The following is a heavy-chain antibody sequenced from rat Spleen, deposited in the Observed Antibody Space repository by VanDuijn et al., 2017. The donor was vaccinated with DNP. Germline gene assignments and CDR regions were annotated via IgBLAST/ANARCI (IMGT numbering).Heavy chain of an antibody. CDR1: GDSVTSDYR. D-gene: IGHD1-4*01. CDR3: ARSTDCGCNWDY. CDR2: INNAGTT. V-gene: IGHV3-3*01. J-gene: IGHJ2*01. Sequence: EVQLQESGPGLVKPSQSLSLTCSVTGDSVTSDYRWNWIRKFPGDKLEWMGYINNAGTTKYNPSLKSRISITRDTSKNQFFLQVNSITSDDTATYYCARSTDCGCNWDYWGQGVMVPVST.